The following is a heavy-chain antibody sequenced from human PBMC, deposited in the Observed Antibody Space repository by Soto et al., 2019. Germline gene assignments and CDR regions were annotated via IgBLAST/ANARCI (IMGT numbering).Heavy chain of an antibody. D-gene: IGHD2-15*01. J-gene: IGHJ5*02. V-gene: IGHV3-23*01. CDR3: AKAVRVVVVAANPGWFDP. CDR2: ISGSGGST. CDR1: GFTFSSYA. Sequence: EVQLLESGGGLVQPGGSLRLSCAASGFTFSSYAMSWVRQAPGQGLEWVSAISGSGGSTYYADSVKGRFTISRDNSKNTLYLQMNSLRADDTAVYYCAKAVRVVVVAANPGWFDPWGQGTLVTVSS.